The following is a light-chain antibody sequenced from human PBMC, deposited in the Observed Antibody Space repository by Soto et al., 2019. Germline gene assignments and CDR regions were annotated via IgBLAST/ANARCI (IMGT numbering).Light chain of an antibody. J-gene: IGKJ5*01. CDR2: AAS. CDR1: QGVSSS. CDR3: QHLNSYPFT. V-gene: IGKV1-9*01. Sequence: IQLTQSPSSLSASVGDRGTITCRASQGVSSSLAWYQQEPGKAPKLLIYAASTLQRGIPSRFSGSGSGTDSTLTISSLQPEDSATYYCQHLNSYPFTFGQGTRLEIK.